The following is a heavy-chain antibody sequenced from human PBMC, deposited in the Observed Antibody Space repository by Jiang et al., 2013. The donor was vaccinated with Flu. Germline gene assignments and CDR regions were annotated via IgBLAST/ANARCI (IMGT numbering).Heavy chain of an antibody. CDR1: GGSIRSHH. CDR3: ARGVGFGAVINYLDV. Sequence: GSGLVKPSETLSLTCSVSGGSIRSHHWNWIRQPPGKGLEWIGNIYYSGSTNYNPSLNSRVTTSVDTSKNQFSLKLTSVTAADTAVYHCARGVGFGAVINYLDVWGKGTTVTVSS. CDR2: IYYSGST. J-gene: IGHJ6*04. D-gene: IGHD3-3*01. V-gene: IGHV4-59*11.